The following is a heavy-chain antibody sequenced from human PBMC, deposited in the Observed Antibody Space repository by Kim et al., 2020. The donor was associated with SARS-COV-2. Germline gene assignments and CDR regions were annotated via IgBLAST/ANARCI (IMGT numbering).Heavy chain of an antibody. V-gene: IGHV3-11*04. CDR2: ISSIGNSV. J-gene: IGHJ4*02. CDR3: ARGYSGSYVDY. Sequence: GGSLRLSCAASAFTFSDYYMSWIRQAPGKGLEWVSYISSIGNSVYYADSVKGRFTISRDNAKNSLYLQMSSLRAEDTAVYYCARGYSGSYVDYWGQGTLVTVSS. D-gene: IGHD1-26*01. CDR1: AFTFSDYY.